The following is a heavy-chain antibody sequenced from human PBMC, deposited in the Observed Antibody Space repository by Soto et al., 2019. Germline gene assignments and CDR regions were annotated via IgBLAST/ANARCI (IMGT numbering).Heavy chain of an antibody. CDR3: ARHYDFWSGYSIWFDP. V-gene: IGHV5-10-1*01. J-gene: IGHJ5*02. CDR2: IDPSDSYT. CDR1: GYSFTSYW. D-gene: IGHD3-3*01. Sequence: PGESLKISCKGSGYSFTSYWISWVRQIPGKGLEWMGRIDPSDSYTNYSPSFQGHVTISADKSISTAYLQWSSLKASDTAMYYCARHYDFWSGYSIWFDPWGQGTLVTV.